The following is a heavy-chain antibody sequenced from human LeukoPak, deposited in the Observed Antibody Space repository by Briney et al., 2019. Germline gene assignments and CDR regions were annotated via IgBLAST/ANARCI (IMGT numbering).Heavy chain of an antibody. J-gene: IGHJ4*02. CDR3: ARLGYCTNGVCYVFDY. Sequence: SETLSLTCTVSGGSISSGGYYWSWIRQPPGKGLEWIGYIYHSGSTYYNPSLKSRVTISVDTSKNQFSLKLSSVTAAGTAVYYCARLGYCTNGVCYVFDYWGQGTLVTVSS. D-gene: IGHD2-8*01. V-gene: IGHV4-30-2*03. CDR2: IYHSGST. CDR1: GGSISSGGYY.